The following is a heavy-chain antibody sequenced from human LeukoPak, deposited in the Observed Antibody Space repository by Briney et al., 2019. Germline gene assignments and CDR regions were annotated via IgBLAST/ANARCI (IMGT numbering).Heavy chain of an antibody. CDR3: ARYCSSSRCLYYYHMDV. D-gene: IGHD2-2*01. V-gene: IGHV3-21*01. J-gene: IGHJ6*03. CDR2: ISSGSSYI. CDR1: GFTFSTYS. Sequence: GGSLRLSCAASGFTFSTYSMNWVRQPPGKGLEWVSSISSGSSYIYYADSVKGRFTISRDDAKNSLYLQMNSLRAEDTAVYYCARYCSSSRCLYYYHMDVWGKGTTVTVSS.